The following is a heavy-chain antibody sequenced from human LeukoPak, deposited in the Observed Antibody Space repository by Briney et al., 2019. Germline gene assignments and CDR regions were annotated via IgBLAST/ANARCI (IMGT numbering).Heavy chain of an antibody. J-gene: IGHJ4*02. CDR1: GFTFSSYA. Sequence: GGPLRLSCAASGFTFSSYAMSWVRQAPGKGLEWISSISSGATNTYYVDSVKGRFTISRDSSNTTLFLQMTSLRAEDTAIYFCARARSMLIQRSSFDYWGQGALVTVSS. CDR3: ARARSMLIQRSSFDY. V-gene: IGHV3-23*01. CDR2: ISSGATNT. D-gene: IGHD5-18*01.